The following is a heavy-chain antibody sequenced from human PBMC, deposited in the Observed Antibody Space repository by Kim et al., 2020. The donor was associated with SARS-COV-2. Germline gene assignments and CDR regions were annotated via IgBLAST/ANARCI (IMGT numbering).Heavy chain of an antibody. J-gene: IGHJ2*01. CDR2: ISYDGSNK. CDR3: AKDPSPARGYSYIWLSWYFDL. CDR1: GFTFSSYG. D-gene: IGHD5-18*01. Sequence: GGSLRLSCAASGFTFSSYGMHWVRQAPGKGLEWVAVISYDGSNKYYADSVKGRFTISRDNSKNTLYLQMNSLRAEDTAVYYCAKDPSPARGYSYIWLSWYFDLWGRGTLVTVSS. V-gene: IGHV3-30*18.